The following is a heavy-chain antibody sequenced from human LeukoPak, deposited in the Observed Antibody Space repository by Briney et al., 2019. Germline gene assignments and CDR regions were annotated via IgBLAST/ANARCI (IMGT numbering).Heavy chain of an antibody. J-gene: IGHJ5*02. CDR3: ARVYYYGSWFDP. D-gene: IGHD3-10*01. CDR2: IYSGGRT. CDR1: GFTVSSNY. V-gene: IGHV3-53*01. Sequence: GGSLRLSCAASGFTVSSNYMSWVRQAPGKGLEWVSAIYSGGRTYYADSVKGRFTISRDNSKNTLYLQMNSLRAEDTAVYYCARVYYYGSWFDPWGQGTLVTVSS.